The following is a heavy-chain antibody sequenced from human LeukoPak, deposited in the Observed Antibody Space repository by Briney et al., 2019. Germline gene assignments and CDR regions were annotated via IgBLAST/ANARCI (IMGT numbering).Heavy chain of an antibody. CDR1: GFTFSSYA. D-gene: IGHD3-3*01. CDR2: ISYDGSNK. V-gene: IGHV3-30*01. J-gene: IGHJ4*02. Sequence: GGSLRLSCAASGFTFSSYAMHWVRQAPGKGLEWVAVISYDGSNKYYADSVKGRFTISRDNSKNTLYLQMNSLRAEDTAVYYCARGLTIFGVVINGEVDYWGQGTLVTVS. CDR3: ARGLTIFGVVINGEVDY.